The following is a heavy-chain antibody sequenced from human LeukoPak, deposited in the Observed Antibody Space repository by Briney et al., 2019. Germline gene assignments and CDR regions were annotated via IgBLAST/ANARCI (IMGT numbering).Heavy chain of an antibody. CDR3: ARGGYYYDSSGYFGY. D-gene: IGHD3-22*01. Sequence: GGSLRLSCAASGFTFSSYSINWVRQAPGKGLEWVSSISSSSSYIYYADSVKGRFTISRDNAKNSLYLQMNSLRAEDTAVYYCARGGYYYDSSGYFGYWGQGTLVTVSS. CDR2: ISSSSSYI. J-gene: IGHJ4*02. CDR1: GFTFSSYS. V-gene: IGHV3-21*01.